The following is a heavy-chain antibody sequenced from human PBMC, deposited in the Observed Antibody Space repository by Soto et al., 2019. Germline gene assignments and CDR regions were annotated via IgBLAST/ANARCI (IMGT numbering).Heavy chain of an antibody. D-gene: IGHD3-22*01. CDR2: ISWDGGST. Sequence: EVQLVESGGVVVQPGGSLRLSCAASGFTFDDYAMHWVRQAPGKGLEWVSLISWDGGSTYYADSVKGRFTISRDNSKNSLYLQMNSLRAEDTALYYCAKSYYDSSGPFDYWGQGTLVTVSS. CDR1: GFTFDDYA. J-gene: IGHJ4*02. V-gene: IGHV3-43D*04. CDR3: AKSYYDSSGPFDY.